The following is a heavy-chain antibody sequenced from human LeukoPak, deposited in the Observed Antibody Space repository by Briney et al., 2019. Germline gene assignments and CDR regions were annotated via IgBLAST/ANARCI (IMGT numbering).Heavy chain of an antibody. Sequence: GGSLRLSCAASGFTFSSYAMNWVRQAAGKGLEWGSTITGSGDGTYYADSVKGRFTISRDNSKNTLYLQMNSLRAEDTAVYYCAKDPRYSGSYLYYLDYWGQGTLVTVSS. V-gene: IGHV3-23*01. CDR2: ITGSGDGT. CDR3: AKDPRYSGSYLYYLDY. J-gene: IGHJ4*02. D-gene: IGHD1-26*01. CDR1: GFTFSSYA.